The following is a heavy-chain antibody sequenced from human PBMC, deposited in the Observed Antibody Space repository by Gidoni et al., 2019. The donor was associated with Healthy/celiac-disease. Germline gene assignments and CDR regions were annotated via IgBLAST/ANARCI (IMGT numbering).Heavy chain of an antibody. CDR1: AGSISSGGYY. D-gene: IGHD3-22*01. V-gene: IGHV4-31*03. J-gene: IGHJ4*02. Sequence: QVQLQESGPGLVKPSQTLSITCTVSAGSISSGGYYWSWIRQHPGKGLELIGYIYYSGSTYYNPSLKSRVTISVDTSKNQFSLKLSSVTAADTAVYYCAATYYYDSSGYYEPFDYWGQGTLVTVSS. CDR2: IYYSGST. CDR3: AATYYYDSSGYYEPFDY.